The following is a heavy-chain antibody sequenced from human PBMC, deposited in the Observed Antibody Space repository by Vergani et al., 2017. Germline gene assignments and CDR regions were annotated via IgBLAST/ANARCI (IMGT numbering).Heavy chain of an antibody. CDR2: ISSSTSYI. V-gene: IGHV3-21*01. D-gene: IGHD3-22*01. J-gene: IGHJ3*02. Sequence: EVQLVESGGGLVKPGGSLRLSCAASGFSFSSYSLNWVRQAPGKGLEWVSSISSSTSYIYYADSVKGRFTISRDNAKNSLYLQMNSLRAEDTAVYYCARLLYYYDSSGPLNAAFDIWGQGTMVTVSS. CDR3: ARLLYYYDSSGPLNAAFDI. CDR1: GFSFSSYS.